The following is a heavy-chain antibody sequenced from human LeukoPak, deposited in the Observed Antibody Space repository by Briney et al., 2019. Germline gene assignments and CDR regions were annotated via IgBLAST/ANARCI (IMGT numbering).Heavy chain of an antibody. V-gene: IGHV3-9*01. CDR3: AKDSGYNWNYFDY. D-gene: IGHD1-20*01. J-gene: IGHJ4*02. CDR2: ISWNSGSM. Sequence: PGGSLRLSCAASGFTFDDYAMHWVRQAPGKGLEWVSGISWNSGSMGYADSVKGRFTISRDNAKNSLYLQMNSLRAEDTALYYCAKDSGYNWNYFDYWGQGILVTVSS. CDR1: GFTFDDYA.